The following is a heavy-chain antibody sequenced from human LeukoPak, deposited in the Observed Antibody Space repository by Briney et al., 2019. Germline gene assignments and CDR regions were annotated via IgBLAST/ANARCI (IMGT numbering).Heavy chain of an antibody. J-gene: IGHJ5*02. D-gene: IGHD1-1*01. CDR1: GFAVSSNY. V-gene: IGHV3-66*01. CDR3: AREGTSGHRINDLGLDT. CDR2: LTSVGGT. Sequence: PGGSLRLSCAASGFAVSSNYMTWVRQAPGKGLEWVSVLTSVGGTIYADSVKGRFTISRDNSKNTLYLHLHSLRAEDTAVYFCAREGTSGHRINDLGLDTWGQGTLVTVSS.